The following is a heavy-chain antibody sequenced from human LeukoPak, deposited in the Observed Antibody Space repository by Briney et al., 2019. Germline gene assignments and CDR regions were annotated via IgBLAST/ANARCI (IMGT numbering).Heavy chain of an antibody. CDR3: ASSTQWDTAMGYYFDY. D-gene: IGHD5-18*01. CDR1: GFTFSSYA. Sequence: GSLRLSCAASGFTFSSYAMRWVRQAPVKGLEWVSAISGSGGSTYYADSVKGRFTISRDNSKNTLYLQMNSLRAEDTAVYYCASSTQWDTAMGYYFDYWGQGTLVTVSS. V-gene: IGHV3-23*01. J-gene: IGHJ4*02. CDR2: ISGSGGST.